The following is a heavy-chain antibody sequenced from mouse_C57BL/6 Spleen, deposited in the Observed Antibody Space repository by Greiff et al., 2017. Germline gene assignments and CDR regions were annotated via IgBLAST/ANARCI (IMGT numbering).Heavy chain of an antibody. CDR1: GYTFTDYY. V-gene: IGHV1-19*01. CDR2: INPYNGGT. J-gene: IGHJ1*03. CDR3: ARRGNGYFDV. Sequence: EVQLQQSGPVLVKPGASVKMSCKASGYTFTDYYMNWVKQSHGKSLEWIGVINPYNGGTSYNQKFKGKATLTVDKSSSTAYMELNSLTSEDSAVYYCARRGNGYFDVWGTGTTVTVSS.